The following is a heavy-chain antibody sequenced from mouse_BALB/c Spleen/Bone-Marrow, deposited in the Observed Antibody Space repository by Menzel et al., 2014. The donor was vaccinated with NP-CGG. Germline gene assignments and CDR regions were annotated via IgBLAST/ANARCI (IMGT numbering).Heavy chain of an antibody. Sequence: EVMLVESGGGLVQPGGSLKLSCATSGFTFSDYYMYWVRQTPEKRLEWVAYISNGGGSTYYPDTVKGRFTISRDNAKNTLYLQMSRLKSEDTAMYYCARQDYSYYYAMDYWGQGTSVTVSP. J-gene: IGHJ4*01. CDR1: GFTFSDYY. D-gene: IGHD2-13*01. CDR3: ARQDYSYYYAMDY. V-gene: IGHV5-12*02. CDR2: ISNGGGST.